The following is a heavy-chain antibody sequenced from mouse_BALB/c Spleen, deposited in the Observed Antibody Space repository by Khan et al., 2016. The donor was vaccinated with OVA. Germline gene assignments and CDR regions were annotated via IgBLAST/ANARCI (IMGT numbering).Heavy chain of an antibody. D-gene: IGHD2-14*01. CDR1: GYAFSSYW. J-gene: IGHJ3*01. CDR2: IYPGDGDT. CDR3: ARSGYDYFAY. Sequence: VQLQESGAELVRPGSSVKISCKASGYAFSSYWMNWVKQRPGQGLEWIGQIYPGDGDTKYNGKFKGKVTLTADKSSSTAYMQLSSLNSEDSAVYFGARSGYDYFAYWGQGTLVTVSA. V-gene: IGHV1-80*01.